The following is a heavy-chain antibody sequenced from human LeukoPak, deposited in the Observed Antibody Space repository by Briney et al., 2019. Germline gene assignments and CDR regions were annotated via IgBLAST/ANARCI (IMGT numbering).Heavy chain of an antibody. CDR2: IYSSGST. CDR1: GGSISNYY. J-gene: IGHJ5*02. CDR3: ARAQYYYDSSGRNWFDP. V-gene: IGHV4-59*12. Sequence: SETLSLTCTVSGGSISNYYWSWIRQPPGKGLEWIGYIYSSGSTNYNPSLKSRVTISVDTSKIQFSLKLSSVTAADTAVYYCARAQYYYDSSGRNWFDPWGQGTLVTVSS. D-gene: IGHD3-22*01.